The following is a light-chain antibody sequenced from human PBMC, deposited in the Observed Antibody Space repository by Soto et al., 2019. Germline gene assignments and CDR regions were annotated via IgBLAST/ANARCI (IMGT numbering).Light chain of an antibody. V-gene: IGKV3-11*01. CDR2: AAS. CDR1: QSVSSRY. CDR3: QQRSNWPLR. J-gene: IGKJ4*02. Sequence: EIVLTQSPVTLSLSPGERATLSCRASQSVSSRYFAWYQQKPGQAPRLLIYAASNRATGIPARFSGSGSGTDFTLTISSLEPEDFAVYYCQQRSNWPLRFGGGTKVEIK.